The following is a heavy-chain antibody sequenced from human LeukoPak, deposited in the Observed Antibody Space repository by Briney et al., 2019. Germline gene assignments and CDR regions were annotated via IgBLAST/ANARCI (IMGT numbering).Heavy chain of an antibody. J-gene: IGHJ3*02. CDR1: GFTFSSYS. D-gene: IGHD3-10*01. Sequence: PGGSLRLSCAASGFTFSSYSMNWVRLAPGKGLEWVSSISSSSSYIYYADSVKGRFTISRDNAKNSLYLQMNSLRAEDTAVYYCARDRGIKRAGAFDIWGQGTMVTVSS. CDR3: ARDRGIKRAGAFDI. CDR2: ISSSSSYI. V-gene: IGHV3-21*01.